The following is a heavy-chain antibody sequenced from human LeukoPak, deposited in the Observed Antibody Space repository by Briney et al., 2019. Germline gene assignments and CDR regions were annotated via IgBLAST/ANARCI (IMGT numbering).Heavy chain of an antibody. CDR3: ARTLHTYYDILTGYYV. D-gene: IGHD3-9*01. CDR1: GYTFTGYY. Sequence: GASVKVSCKASGYTFTGYYMHWVRQAPGQGLEWMGWINPNSGGTNYAQKFQGRVTMTRDTSISTAYMELSRLRSDDTAVYYCARTLHTYYDILTGYYVWGQGTLATVSS. V-gene: IGHV1-2*02. J-gene: IGHJ4*02. CDR2: INPNSGGT.